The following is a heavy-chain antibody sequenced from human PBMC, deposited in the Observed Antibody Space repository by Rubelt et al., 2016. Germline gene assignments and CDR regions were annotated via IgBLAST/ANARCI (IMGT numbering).Heavy chain of an antibody. V-gene: IGHV1-69*08. J-gene: IGHJ4*02. D-gene: IGHD2-2*01. CDR3: ARAGRYDNFDL. Sequence: QVQLVQSGAAVKKPGSSVRVSCKASGGSFHSEAISWVRQAPGQGHEWMGRIIPLLDTPRYAQKFQGRVTIGAEKSTTTAYMYLSSLRSEDTAMYYCARAGRYDNFDLWGQGTLVSVSS. CDR2: IIPLLDTP. CDR1: GGSFHSEA.